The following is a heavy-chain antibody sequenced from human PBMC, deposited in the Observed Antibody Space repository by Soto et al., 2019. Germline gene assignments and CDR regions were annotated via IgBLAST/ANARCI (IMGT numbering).Heavy chain of an antibody. D-gene: IGHD6-19*01. V-gene: IGHV3-30*18. CDR2: ISYDGSNK. J-gene: IGHJ4*02. Sequence: PGGSLRLSCAASGFTFSSYGMHWVRQAPGKGLEWVAVISYDGSNKYYADSVKGRFTISRDNSKNTLYLQMNSLRAEDTAVYYCAKDQWPHGSWGDYFDYWGQGTLVTVSS. CDR1: GFTFSSYG. CDR3: AKDQWPHGSWGDYFDY.